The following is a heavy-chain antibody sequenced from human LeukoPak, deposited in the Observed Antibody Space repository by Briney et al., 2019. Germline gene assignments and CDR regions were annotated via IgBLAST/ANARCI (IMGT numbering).Heavy chain of an antibody. CDR2: IWYGGTNK. Sequence: GGSLRLSCAASGFTFSSYGMHWVRQAPGKGLEWVAIIWYGGTNKYYAASVKGRVTISRDNSKNTLYLQMNSLRAEDTAVYYCARDSCGGDCYPYTFDYWGQGTLVTVSS. J-gene: IGHJ4*02. CDR1: GFTFSSYG. V-gene: IGHV3-33*01. CDR3: ARDSCGGDCYPYTFDY. D-gene: IGHD2-21*02.